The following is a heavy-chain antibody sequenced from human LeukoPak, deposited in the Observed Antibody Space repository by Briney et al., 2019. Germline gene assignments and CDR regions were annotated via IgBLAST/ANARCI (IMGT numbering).Heavy chain of an antibody. J-gene: IGHJ5*02. Sequence: TGESLKISCKGSGYSFANSWIAWVRQMPGKDLEWMGIICPADSDTRYSPSFQGQVTISADKSISTAYLQWSSLKASDTAMYYCARQAGSPARFDPWGQGTLVTVSS. CDR3: ARQAGSPARFDP. V-gene: IGHV5-51*01. CDR1: GYSFANSW. D-gene: IGHD1-26*01. CDR2: ICPADSDT.